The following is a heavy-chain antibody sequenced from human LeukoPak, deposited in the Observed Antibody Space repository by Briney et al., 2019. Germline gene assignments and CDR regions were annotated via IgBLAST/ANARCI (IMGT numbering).Heavy chain of an antibody. V-gene: IGHV1-18*01. D-gene: IGHD3-10*01. J-gene: IGHJ4*02. CDR3: ARDADGSGTLLDY. Sequence: GASVKVSCKASGYTFTSYGISWVRQAPGQGLEWMGWINADNGNTRYAQKLQGRVTMTTDISTTTAYMDLRSLRSDDTAVYYCARDADGSGTLLDYWGQGTLVTVSS. CDR1: GYTFTSYG. CDR2: INADNGNT.